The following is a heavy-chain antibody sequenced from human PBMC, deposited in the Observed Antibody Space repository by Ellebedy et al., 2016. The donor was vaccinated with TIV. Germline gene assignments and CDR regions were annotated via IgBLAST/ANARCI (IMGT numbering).Heavy chain of an antibody. D-gene: IGHD3-10*01. CDR2: IFGTA. V-gene: IGHV1-69*01. J-gene: IGHJ5*02. Sequence: IFGTANYAQKFQGRVTITADESTRTAYMELSSLRSEDTAVYYCARDFLRAPDGSESYNNWFDPWGQGTLVTVSS. CDR3: ARDFLRAPDGSESYNNWFDP.